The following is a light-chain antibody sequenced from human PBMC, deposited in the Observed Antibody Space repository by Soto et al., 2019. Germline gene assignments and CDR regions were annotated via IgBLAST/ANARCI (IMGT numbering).Light chain of an antibody. J-gene: IGKJ1*01. V-gene: IGKV3-20*01. CDR3: QQYGSSPWT. Sequence: EIVLTQSPGTLFLSPGERATLSCRASQSVSSNYLAWYQQKPGQAPRLVIHGASSRATGIPDRFSGSGSGTDFTLPISRLEPEDFAVYYCQQYGSSPWTFGQGTKVEIK. CDR1: QSVSSNY. CDR2: GAS.